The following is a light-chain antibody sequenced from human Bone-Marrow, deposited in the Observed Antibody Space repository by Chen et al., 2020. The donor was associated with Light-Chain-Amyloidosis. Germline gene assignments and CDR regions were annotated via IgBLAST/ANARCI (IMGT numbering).Light chain of an antibody. CDR2: RDT. V-gene: IGLV3-25*03. J-gene: IGLJ2*01. CDR1: DLPRKY. Sequence: SYELPQPPSVSVSPGPTARITCSGDDLPRKYAYWYQQKPGQAPVLVIHRDTERPSGISERFSGSSSGTTATLTISGVQAEDEADYHCQSADSSGTYEVIFGGGTKLTVL. CDR3: QSADSSGTYEVI.